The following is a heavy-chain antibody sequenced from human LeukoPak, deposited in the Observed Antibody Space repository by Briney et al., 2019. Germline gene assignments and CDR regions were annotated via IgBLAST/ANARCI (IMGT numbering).Heavy chain of an antibody. J-gene: IGHJ4*02. Sequence: SGTLSLTCTISGGSVSSSNWWGWIRQPPGKGLEWIGEINHRGSTTYNPSLKSRVTMSIDTFKNQFSLKLTSVTAADTAVYYCARGPWELDHWGQGTLVTVSS. CDR2: INHRGST. D-gene: IGHD1-1*01. CDR3: ARGPWELDH. V-gene: IGHV4-4*02. CDR1: GGSVSSSNW.